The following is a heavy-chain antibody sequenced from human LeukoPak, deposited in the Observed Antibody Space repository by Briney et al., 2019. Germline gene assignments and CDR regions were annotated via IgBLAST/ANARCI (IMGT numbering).Heavy chain of an antibody. CDR1: GFSFSGYV. Sequence: GGSVRLSCAASGFSFSGYVMSWVRQAPGKGLEWVSVIGRSGDYTHYADSVKGRFTISRDNSKNTLSLRMSSLRAEDTAIYYCAKDRDDSGDYAFDYWGQGVLVTVSS. D-gene: IGHD4-17*01. CDR3: AKDRDDSGDYAFDY. CDR2: IGRSGDYT. J-gene: IGHJ4*02. V-gene: IGHV3-23*01.